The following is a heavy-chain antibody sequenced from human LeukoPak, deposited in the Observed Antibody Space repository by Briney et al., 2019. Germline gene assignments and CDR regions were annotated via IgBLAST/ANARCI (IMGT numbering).Heavy chain of an antibody. Sequence: GGSLRLSCAASGFAFSNYNMNWVRQAPGKGLEWVSSISTSGTYIYYADSVKDRFIIYRDNAMNSLYLQMNSLRAEDTASYYCARDPYTAALFHDVPHTKPSGGDAFDMWGQGTVLIVSS. CDR1: GFAFSNYN. CDR3: ARDPYTAALFHDVPHTKPSGGDAFDM. D-gene: IGHD3-16*01. CDR2: ISTSGTYI. J-gene: IGHJ3*02. V-gene: IGHV3-21*01.